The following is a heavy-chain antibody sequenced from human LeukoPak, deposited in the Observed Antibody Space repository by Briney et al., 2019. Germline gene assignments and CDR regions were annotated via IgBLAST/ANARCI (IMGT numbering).Heavy chain of an antibody. CDR3: ARGGGSGSLGY. J-gene: IGHJ4*02. Sequence: PSETLSLTCTVSGGSINSYYWSWIRQPPGKGLEWIGYIDYSGSTNYNPSLKGRLTISVDTSKNQFSLKLNAVTAADTAVYYCARGGGSGSLGYWGQGTLVTVSS. CDR2: IDYSGST. CDR1: GGSINSYY. D-gene: IGHD1-26*01. V-gene: IGHV4-59*08.